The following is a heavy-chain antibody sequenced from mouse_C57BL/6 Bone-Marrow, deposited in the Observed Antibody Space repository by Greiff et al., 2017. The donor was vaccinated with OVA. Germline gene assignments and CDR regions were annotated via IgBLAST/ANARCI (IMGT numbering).Heavy chain of an antibody. D-gene: IGHD2-4*01. CDR3: GNGGYYDYDGEGAMDY. Sequence: QVQLQQPGAELVKPGASVKVSCKASGYTFTSYWMHWVKQRPGQGLEWIGRIHPSDSDTNYNQKFKGKATLTVDKSSSKAYMQLSSLTSEDSAVYYCGNGGYYDYDGEGAMDYWGQGTSVTVSS. J-gene: IGHJ4*01. CDR1: GYTFTSYW. CDR2: IHPSDSDT. V-gene: IGHV1-74*01.